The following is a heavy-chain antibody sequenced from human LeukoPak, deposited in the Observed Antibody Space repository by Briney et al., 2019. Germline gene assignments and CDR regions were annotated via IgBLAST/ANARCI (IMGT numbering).Heavy chain of an antibody. CDR2: ISGSGGST. CDR3: ARAWDYYDSSGYYNFDY. V-gene: IGHV3-23*01. J-gene: IGHJ4*02. CDR1: GFTFSSYA. D-gene: IGHD3-22*01. Sequence: PGGSLRLSCAASGFTFSSYAMSWVRQAPGKGLEWVSAISGSGGSTYYADSVKGRFTISRDNSKNTLYLQMNSLRAEDTAVYYCARAWDYYDSSGYYNFDYWGQGTLVTVSS.